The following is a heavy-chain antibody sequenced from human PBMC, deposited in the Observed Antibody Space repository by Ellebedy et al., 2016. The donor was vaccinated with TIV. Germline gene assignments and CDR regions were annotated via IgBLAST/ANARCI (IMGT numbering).Heavy chain of an antibody. CDR1: GFTFSSYA. V-gene: IGHV3-23*01. D-gene: IGHD2-2*01. Sequence: GESLKISXIVSGFTFSSYAMSWVRQAPGKGLYWVSDISNSGGSTHYADSVKGRFTISRVNSKNTLYLQMNSLRAEDTAVYYCARRYCSSTSCLFDYWGQGNMVTVSS. CDR3: ARRYCSSTSCLFDY. CDR2: ISNSGGST. J-gene: IGHJ4*02.